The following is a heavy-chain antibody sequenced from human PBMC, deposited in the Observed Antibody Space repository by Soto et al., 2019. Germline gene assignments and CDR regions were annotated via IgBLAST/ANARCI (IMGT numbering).Heavy chain of an antibody. CDR3: ARDSGMTTVTRDHFQH. CDR1: GGSISSYY. Sequence: QVQLQESGPGLVKPSETLSLTCTVSGGSISSYYWSWIRQPPGKGLEWIGYIYYSGSTNYNPSLKSRVTISVDTSKNQFSLKLSSVTAADTAVYYCARDSGMTTVTRDHFQHWGQGTLVTVSS. D-gene: IGHD4-17*01. V-gene: IGHV4-59*01. J-gene: IGHJ1*01. CDR2: IYYSGST.